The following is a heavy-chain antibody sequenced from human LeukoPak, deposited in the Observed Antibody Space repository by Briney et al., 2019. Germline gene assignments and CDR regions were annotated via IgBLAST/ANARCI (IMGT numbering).Heavy chain of an antibody. J-gene: IGHJ5*02. V-gene: IGHV3-15*01. CDR1: GFTFSNAW. CDR3: TTRCSRTSCSGNWFDP. Sequence: GGSLRLSCAASGFTFSNAWMSWVRQAPGKGLEWVGRIKSTTDGGTTDYAAPVKGRFTISRDDSKNTLYLQMNGLKTEDTAVYYCTTRCSRTSCSGNWFDPWGQGTLVTVSS. CDR2: IKSTTDGGTT. D-gene: IGHD2-2*01.